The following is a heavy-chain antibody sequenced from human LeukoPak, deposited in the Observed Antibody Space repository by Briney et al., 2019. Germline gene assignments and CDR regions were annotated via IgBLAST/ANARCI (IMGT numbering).Heavy chain of an antibody. CDR2: IYSGGST. J-gene: IGHJ4*02. Sequence: PGGSLRLSCAASGFTFSNYAMSWVRQAPGKGLEWVSVIYSGGSTYYADSVKGRFTISRDNSKNTLYLQMNSLRAEDTAVYYCARVGVLLWFGEPPGHFDYWGQGTLVTVSS. CDR1: GFTFSNYA. V-gene: IGHV3-66*01. D-gene: IGHD3-10*01. CDR3: ARVGVLLWFGEPPGHFDY.